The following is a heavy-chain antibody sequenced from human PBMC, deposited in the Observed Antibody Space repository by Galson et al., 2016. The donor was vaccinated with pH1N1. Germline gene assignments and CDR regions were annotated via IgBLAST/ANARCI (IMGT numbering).Heavy chain of an antibody. J-gene: IGHJ4*02. CDR3: ARDGRISLRLPDF. D-gene: IGHD5-12*01. CDR2: MSAYNGNT. V-gene: IGHV1-18*01. Sequence: SVKVSCKASGYTFTNYGITWVRQAPGQGLEWMAWMSAYNGNTNYAQKFQGRVTMATDTSTTTAYMELRNLTSDDTAVYYCARDGRISLRLPDFWGQGTLVTVSS. CDR1: GYTFTNYG.